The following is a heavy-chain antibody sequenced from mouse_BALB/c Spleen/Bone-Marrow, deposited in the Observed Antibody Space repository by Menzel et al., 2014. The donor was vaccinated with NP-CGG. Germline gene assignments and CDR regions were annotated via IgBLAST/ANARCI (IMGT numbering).Heavy chain of an antibody. V-gene: IGHV5-12*02. Sequence: EVKLVESGGGLVQPGGSPKLSCATSGFTFSDYYMYWVRRTPEKRLEWVAYITKGGGSTYYPDIVKGRFTISRDNAKNTLYLQMSRLKSEDTAMYYCARQLAYAMDYWGQGTSVTVSS. CDR3: ARQLAYAMDY. J-gene: IGHJ4*01. D-gene: IGHD4-1*01. CDR1: GFTFSDYY. CDR2: ITKGGGST.